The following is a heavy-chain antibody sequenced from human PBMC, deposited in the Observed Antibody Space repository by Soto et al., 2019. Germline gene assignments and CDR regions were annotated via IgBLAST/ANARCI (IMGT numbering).Heavy chain of an antibody. V-gene: IGHV4-34*01. D-gene: IGHD5-18*01. CDR2: INHSGST. CDR1: GGSFSGYY. J-gene: IGHJ4*02. CDR3: ARVGRYNYGSNYPFDH. Sequence: LSLTCAVYGGSFSGYYWSWIRQPPGKGLEWIGEINHSGSTNYNPSLKSRVTISVDTSKNQFSLKLSSVTAADTAVYYCARVGRYNYGSNYPFDHWGPGTLANLSS.